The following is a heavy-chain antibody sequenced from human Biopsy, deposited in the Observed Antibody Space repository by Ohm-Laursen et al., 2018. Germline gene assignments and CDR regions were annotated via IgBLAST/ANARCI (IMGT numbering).Heavy chain of an antibody. CDR1: GGPIDSYY. CDR3: ASSGYNPDWNLDL. J-gene: IGHJ2*01. Sequence: SDTLSLTCTVSGGPIDSYYWSWIRQPPGKALEWIGYIYFTGRTSYNPSLKSRVTMSVNTSTNQFSLRLSSVTAADTAVYYCASSGYNPDWNLDLWGRGTRVTVSS. D-gene: IGHD5-24*01. V-gene: IGHV4-59*07. CDR2: IYFTGRT.